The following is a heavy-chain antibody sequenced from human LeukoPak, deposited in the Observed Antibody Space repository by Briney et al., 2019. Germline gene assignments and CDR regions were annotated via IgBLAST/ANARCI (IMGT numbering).Heavy chain of an antibody. CDR2: TNENGGAQ. CDR1: GFTSSDYR. D-gene: IGHD1-26*01. CDR3: TTGGSRGH. Sequence: GGSLRLSCAASGFTSSDYRMAWVRQAPGKGLEWVGNTNENGGAQFYVDSVKGRFTVTRDNAKNSVYLQMESLGVDDSGVYYCTTGGSRGHWGQGVLVTVSS. J-gene: IGHJ4*02. V-gene: IGHV3-7*01.